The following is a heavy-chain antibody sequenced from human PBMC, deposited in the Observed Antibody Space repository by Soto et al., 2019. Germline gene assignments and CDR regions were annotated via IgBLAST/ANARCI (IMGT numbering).Heavy chain of an antibody. CDR2: ISAYNGNT. D-gene: IGHD3-22*01. V-gene: IGHV1-18*01. Sequence: QVKLVQSGTEVKKPGASVKVSCKASGYSFGTSGISWVRQAPGQGLEWMGWISAYNGNTNYDQKLQDRATMTTDTSTNTAYLELRSLRSDDTAVYYCARAGQDYDSSGYANWGQGTLVTVSS. CDR3: ARAGQDYDSSGYAN. CDR1: GYSFGTSG. J-gene: IGHJ4*02.